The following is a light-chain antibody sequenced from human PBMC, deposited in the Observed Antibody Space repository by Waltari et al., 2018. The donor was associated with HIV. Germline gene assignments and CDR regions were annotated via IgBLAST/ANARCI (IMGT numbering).Light chain of an antibody. Sequence: QSALTQPASVSGSPGQSITISCTGTSSDVGGYNYVSWYQQHPGKAPKLMIYDVSKRPSGVSNRFSGSKSGNTASLTISGLQAEDVADYYCCSYAGSSTVVFGGGTKLTVL. CDR1: SSDVGGYNY. CDR3: CSYAGSSTVV. CDR2: DVS. V-gene: IGLV2-23*02. J-gene: IGLJ2*01.